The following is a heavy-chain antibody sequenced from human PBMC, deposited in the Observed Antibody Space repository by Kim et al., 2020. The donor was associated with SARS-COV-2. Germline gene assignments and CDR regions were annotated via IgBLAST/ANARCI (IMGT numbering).Heavy chain of an antibody. J-gene: IGHJ4*02. D-gene: IGHD2-15*01. Sequence: STKYAVSVQSRLNINADTSTNQFALQLHSVTPEDTALYYCARQMSGWFDFWGQGTLVTVSS. V-gene: IGHV6-1*01. CDR2: ST. CDR3: ARQMSGWFDF.